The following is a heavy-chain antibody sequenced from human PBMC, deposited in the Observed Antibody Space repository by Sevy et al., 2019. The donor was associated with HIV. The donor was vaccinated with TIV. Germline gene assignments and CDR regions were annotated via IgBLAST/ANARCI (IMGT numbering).Heavy chain of an antibody. V-gene: IGHV3-23*01. CDR2: LSDSGGST. Sequence: GGSLRLSCAASGFAFSSYAMAWVRQAPGKGLQWVSGLSDSGGSTYYVDSVKGRFTMSRDNSKSTLFLQMNSLRAEDTAVYYCAKRGYSSGWYFYDFWGQRTLVTVSS. CDR1: GFAFSSYA. D-gene: IGHD6-19*01. J-gene: IGHJ4*02. CDR3: AKRGYSSGWYFYDF.